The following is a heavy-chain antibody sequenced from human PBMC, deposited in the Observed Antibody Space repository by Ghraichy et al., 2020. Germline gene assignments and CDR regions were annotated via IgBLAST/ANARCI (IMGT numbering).Heavy chain of an antibody. V-gene: IGHV3-23*01. J-gene: IGHJ4*02. D-gene: IGHD3-3*01. Sequence: GGSLRLSCAASGFTFSSYAMSWVRQAPGKGLEWVSAISGSGGSTYYADSVKGRFTISRDNSKNTLYLQMNSLRAEDTAVYYCAKHYIRDFWSGYDYWGQGTLVTVSS. CDR3: AKHYIRDFWSGYDY. CDR2: ISGSGGST. CDR1: GFTFSSYA.